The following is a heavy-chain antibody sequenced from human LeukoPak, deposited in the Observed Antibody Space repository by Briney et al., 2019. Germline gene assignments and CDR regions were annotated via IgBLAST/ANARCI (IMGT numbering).Heavy chain of an antibody. J-gene: IGHJ4*02. Sequence: SETLSLNCTVSGYSISSSYYWGWIRQTPGKGLEWFGRIYHSGSDYYNTTFKSRVTISVDTSKNQFSLKLSSVTGADTAVYYCARVGLWDGYKLRPFDYWGQGTLVTVSS. D-gene: IGHD5-24*01. V-gene: IGHV4-38-2*02. CDR3: ARVGLWDGYKLRPFDY. CDR2: IYHSGSD. CDR1: GYSISSSYY.